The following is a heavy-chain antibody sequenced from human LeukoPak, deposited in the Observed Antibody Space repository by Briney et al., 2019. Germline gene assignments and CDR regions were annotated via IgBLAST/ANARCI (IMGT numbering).Heavy chain of an antibody. Sequence: GGSLRLSCAASGFTFDDYAMHWVRQAPVKDLEWVSGISWNSGSIGYADSVKGRFTISRDNAKNSLYLQMNSLRAEDTALYYCAKGTGYIRPDCFDYWGQGTLVTVSS. V-gene: IGHV3-9*01. D-gene: IGHD1-1*01. CDR3: AKGTGYIRPDCFDY. J-gene: IGHJ4*02. CDR1: GFTFDDYA. CDR2: ISWNSGSI.